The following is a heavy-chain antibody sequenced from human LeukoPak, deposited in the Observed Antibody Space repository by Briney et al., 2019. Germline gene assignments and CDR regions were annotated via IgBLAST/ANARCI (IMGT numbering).Heavy chain of an antibody. Sequence: SETLSLTCTVSGGSISSGDYYWSWIRQPPGKGLEWIEYIYYSGSTYYNPSLKSRVTISVDTSKNQFSLKLSSVTAADTAVYYCASMTTVTHNWFDPWGQGTLVTVSS. CDR1: GGSISSGDYY. CDR2: IYYSGST. V-gene: IGHV4-30-4*01. CDR3: ASMTTVTHNWFDP. D-gene: IGHD4-17*01. J-gene: IGHJ5*02.